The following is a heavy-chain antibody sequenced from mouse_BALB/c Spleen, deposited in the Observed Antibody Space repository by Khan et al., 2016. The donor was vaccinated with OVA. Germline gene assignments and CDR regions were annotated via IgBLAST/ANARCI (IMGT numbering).Heavy chain of an antibody. Sequence: QVQLQQSGAELVKAGASVKMSCKASGYTFTSYWMHWVKQRLGQGLEWFAETNPTNGRTYYNEKFKSKATLTVDKSSSTAYMLLSGPTFEDSAVYFGARWGGNYPSYAMDYWGQGTSVTVSS. CDR3: ARWGGNYPSYAMDY. CDR1: GYTFTSYW. CDR2: TNPTNGRT. J-gene: IGHJ4*01. V-gene: IGHV1S81*02. D-gene: IGHD2-1*01.